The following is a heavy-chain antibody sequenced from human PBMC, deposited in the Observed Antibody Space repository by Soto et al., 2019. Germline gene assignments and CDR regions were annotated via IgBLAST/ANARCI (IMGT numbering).Heavy chain of an antibody. D-gene: IGHD3-9*01. CDR2: ISAYNGNT. CDR1: GYTFTSYG. J-gene: IGHJ6*02. Sequence: QVQLVQSGAEVKKPGASVKVSCKASGYTFTSYGISWVRQAPGQGLEWMGWISAYNGNTNYAQKLQGRVTMTTDTSTSTAYMELGSLRSDDTAVYYCTGLRYFGWSRAYYYYYGMDVWGQGTTVTVSS. V-gene: IGHV1-18*01. CDR3: TGLRYFGWSRAYYYYYGMDV.